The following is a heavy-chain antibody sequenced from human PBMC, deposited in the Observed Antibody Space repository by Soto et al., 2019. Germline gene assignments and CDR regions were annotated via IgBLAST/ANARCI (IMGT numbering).Heavy chain of an antibody. CDR3: ASTLSGLNY. J-gene: IGHJ4*02. V-gene: IGHV4-59*01. CDR2: IYYTGST. CDR1: GGSTSSYY. Sequence: QEQLQESGPGLVKPSETLSLTCTVSGGSTSSYYWSWIRQPPGKGLEWIGYIYYTGSTNYNPSLTSRVTISADTSQSHYSLNLSSVTAADTAVYYCASTLSGLNYWGQETLDTVSS.